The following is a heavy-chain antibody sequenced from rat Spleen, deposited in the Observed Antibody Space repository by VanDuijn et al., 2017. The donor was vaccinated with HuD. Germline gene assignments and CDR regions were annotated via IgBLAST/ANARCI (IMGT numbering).Heavy chain of an antibody. CDR2: ITNSGGST. J-gene: IGHJ2*01. D-gene: IGHD5-1*01. V-gene: IGHV5S13*01. Sequence: EVQLVESGGGLVQPGRSLKLSCAASGFTFSNYGMAWVRQAPTKGLEWVASITNSGGSTYYRDSVKGRFTISRDNAKSTLYLRMDSLRSEDTATYYCTRKGELWGQGVMVTVSS. CDR3: TRKGEL. CDR1: GFTFSNYG.